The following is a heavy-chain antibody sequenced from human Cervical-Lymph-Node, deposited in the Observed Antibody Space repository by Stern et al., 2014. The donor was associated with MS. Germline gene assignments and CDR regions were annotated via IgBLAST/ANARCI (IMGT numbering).Heavy chain of an antibody. J-gene: IGHJ5*02. D-gene: IGHD2/OR15-2a*01. CDR1: GYNFATYW. CDR3: ARRNLISPDGWFDP. CDR2: IYPENSDI. Sequence: QLVQSGAEVKKPGESLKLSCKVSGYNFATYWIGWVRQMPGKGLEWFGLIYPENSDIRYSPSFQGRLSISADRSVSTAYLQWSSLQASDTAMYYCARRNLISPDGWFDPWGQGTLVTVSS. V-gene: IGHV5-51*01.